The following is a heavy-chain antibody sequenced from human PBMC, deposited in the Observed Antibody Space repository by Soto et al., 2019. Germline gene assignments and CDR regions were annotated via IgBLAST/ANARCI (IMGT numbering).Heavy chain of an antibody. CDR1: GGSLSSYY. Sequence: SETLSLTCTVSGGSLSSYYWSWIRQPPGKGLEWIGYIYYSGSTNYNPSLKSRVTISVDTSKNQFSLKLSSVTAADTAVYYCARGFLEWSVYYYHYMDVWGKGTTVTVSS. CDR2: IYYSGST. D-gene: IGHD3-3*01. V-gene: IGHV4-59*01. CDR3: ARGFLEWSVYYYHYMDV. J-gene: IGHJ6*03.